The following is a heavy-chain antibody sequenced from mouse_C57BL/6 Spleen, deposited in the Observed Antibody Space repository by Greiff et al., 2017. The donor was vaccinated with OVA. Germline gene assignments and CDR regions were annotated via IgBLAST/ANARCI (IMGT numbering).Heavy chain of an antibody. V-gene: IGHV3-6*01. CDR3: ARDRDLLLPDY. CDR2: ISYDGSN. J-gene: IGHJ2*01. CDR1: GYSITSGYY. Sequence: EVKLLESGPGLVKPSQSLSLTCSVTGYSITSGYYWNWIRQFPGNKLEWMGYISYDGSNNYNPSLKNRISITRDTSKNQFFLKLNSVTTEDTATYYCARDRDLLLPDYWGQGTTLTVSS. D-gene: IGHD1-1*01.